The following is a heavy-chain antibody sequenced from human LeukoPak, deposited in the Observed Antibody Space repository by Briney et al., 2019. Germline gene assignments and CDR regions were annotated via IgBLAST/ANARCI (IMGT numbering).Heavy chain of an antibody. D-gene: IGHD1-26*01. CDR2: IYSGGST. J-gene: IGHJ6*03. CDR1: GFTVSSNY. Sequence: PGGSLRLSCAASGFTVSSNYMNWVRQAPGKGLGWVSVIYSGGSTYYADSVKGRFTISRDNSKNTLYLQMNSLRAEDTAVYYCAKVAEVGATGYYYYMDVWGKGTTVTISS. V-gene: IGHV3-66*01. CDR3: AKVAEVGATGYYYYMDV.